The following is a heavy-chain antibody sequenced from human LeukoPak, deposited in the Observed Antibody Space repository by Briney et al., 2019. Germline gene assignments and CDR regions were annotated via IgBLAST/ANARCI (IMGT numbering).Heavy chain of an antibody. V-gene: IGHV4-34*01. CDR1: GASFSGFH. CDR3: ARGEYYDTSGDRKNWFGP. D-gene: IGHD3-22*01. J-gene: IGHJ5*02. CDR2: IDHSGST. Sequence: PSETLSLTCAVYGASFSGFHWSWIRQPPGKGLEWIGKIDHSGSTNYNPSLKSRLTISVDTSKDQFSLKLSSVTAADTAVYYCARGEYYDTSGDRKNWFGPWGQGTLVTVSP.